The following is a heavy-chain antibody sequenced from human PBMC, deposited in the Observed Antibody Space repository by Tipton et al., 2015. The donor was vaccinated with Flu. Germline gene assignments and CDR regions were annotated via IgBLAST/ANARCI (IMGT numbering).Heavy chain of an antibody. CDR2: VSRSGST. V-gene: IGHV4-38-2*01. CDR1: GDSISSDYH. Sequence: TLSLACAVSGDSISSDYHWGWIRQFPGKGLEWIGTVSRSGSTIYNPSLESRVTISIDRSKNQFSLNLKSVTAADMAVYYCARRAYTNYVSDPKSWFDPWGQGTLVAVSS. D-gene: IGHD4-11*01. CDR3: ARRAYTNYVSDPKSWFDP. J-gene: IGHJ5*02.